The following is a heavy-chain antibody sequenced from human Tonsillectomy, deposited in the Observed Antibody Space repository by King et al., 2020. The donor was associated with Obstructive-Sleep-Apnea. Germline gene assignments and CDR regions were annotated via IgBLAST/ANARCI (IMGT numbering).Heavy chain of an antibody. CDR1: GGSISSYY. J-gene: IGHJ6*02. V-gene: IGHV4-59*01. D-gene: IGHD3-10*01. CDR3: ARDRSLVSFWEGVDGMDV. CDR2: IYYSGNT. Sequence: QLQESGPGLVKPSETLSLTCTVSGGSISSYYWSWIRQPPGKGLEWIGYIYYSGNTNYNPSLKSRVTISVDTSKNQFSLKLSSVTAADTAVYYCARDRSLVSFWEGVDGMDVWGQGTTVTVSS.